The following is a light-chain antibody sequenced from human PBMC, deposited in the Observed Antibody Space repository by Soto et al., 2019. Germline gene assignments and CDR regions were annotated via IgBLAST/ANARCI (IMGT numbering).Light chain of an antibody. CDR1: SSDVGGYNY. CDR2: EVS. Sequence: QSALTQPPSASGSPGQSVTISCTGTSSDVGGYNYVSWYQQHSGKAPKLMIYEVSKRPSGVPDRFSGSKSGNTASLTVSGLQAEDGADYYCSSYAGNNSGVFGTGTKLTVL. CDR3: SSYAGNNSGV. J-gene: IGLJ1*01. V-gene: IGLV2-8*01.